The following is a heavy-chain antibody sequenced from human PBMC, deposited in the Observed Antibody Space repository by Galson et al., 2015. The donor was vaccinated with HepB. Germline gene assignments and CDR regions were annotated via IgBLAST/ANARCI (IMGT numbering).Heavy chain of an antibody. Sequence: SLRLSCAGSGFTFSNYGMSWVRQAPGKGLEWVSYISGSGSFINYADSVKGRFTMSRDNAKNSVYLQLNSLRVEDTAVYYCARERQFLRDFDSWGQGTLVTVSS. D-gene: IGHD6-19*01. J-gene: IGHJ4*02. CDR1: GFTFSNYG. V-gene: IGHV3-11*01. CDR2: ISGSGSFI. CDR3: ARERQFLRDFDS.